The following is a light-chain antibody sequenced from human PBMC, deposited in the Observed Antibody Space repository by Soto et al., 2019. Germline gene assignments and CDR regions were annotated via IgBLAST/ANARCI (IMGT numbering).Light chain of an antibody. CDR3: QHNNSWPLT. Sequence: TVMTQSPATLPLSSGEIATLSCGAIHSVSSNLAWDQQKSVHAPSLLIYGASTRATAIPARCSGSGAGTELPLSSSSLQSEDFAVYCSQHNNSWPLTFGQGTRVDIK. CDR2: GAS. J-gene: IGKJ1*01. CDR1: HSVSSN. V-gene: IGKV3-15*01.